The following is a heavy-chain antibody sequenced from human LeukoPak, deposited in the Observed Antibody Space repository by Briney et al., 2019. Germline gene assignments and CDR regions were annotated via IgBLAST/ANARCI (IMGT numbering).Heavy chain of an antibody. CDR3: ARRRGWKQQLVYFDY. D-gene: IGHD6-13*01. J-gene: IGHJ4*02. Sequence: PSEALSLTCTVSGGSISSTIHYWGWIRQPPGKGLEWIGSIYNSGNTYYNASLKSRVTISADTSKNQFSLKLNSVTAADTAVYYCARRRGWKQQLVYFDYWGQGTLATVSS. V-gene: IGHV4-39*01. CDR2: IYNSGNT. CDR1: GGSISSTIHY.